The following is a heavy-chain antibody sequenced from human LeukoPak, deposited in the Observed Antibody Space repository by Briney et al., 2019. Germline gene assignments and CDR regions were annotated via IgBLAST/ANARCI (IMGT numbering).Heavy chain of an antibody. CDR2: NNPNSGGT. Sequence: GSSVQVSCKASGYTFTGYYMHWVRQAPGQGLEWIGWNNPNSGGTNYAQKFQGRVTMTSDMSTSTVYVELSVLRCDGTAVCYCVRGPLGGSGTAFDIWGQGTMVTVSS. CDR1: GYTFTGYY. D-gene: IGHD3-10*01. CDR3: VRGPLGGSGTAFDI. V-gene: IGHV1-2*02. J-gene: IGHJ3*02.